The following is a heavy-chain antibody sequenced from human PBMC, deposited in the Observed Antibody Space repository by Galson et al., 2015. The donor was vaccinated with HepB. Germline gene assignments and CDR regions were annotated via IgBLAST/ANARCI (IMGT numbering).Heavy chain of an antibody. V-gene: IGHV1-18*01. Sequence: SVKVSCKASTYTFISYGISWVRQAPGQGLEWMGWINTYNGHTNYAQKFQGRVTMTTDTSTTTAYMELRSLRSDDTAVYYCAGVGGTPGPRYCSSTSCYTFDFWGQGTLVTVSS. D-gene: IGHD2-2*02. CDR1: TYTFISYG. J-gene: IGHJ4*02. CDR2: INTYNGHT. CDR3: AGVGGTPGPRYCSSTSCYTFDF.